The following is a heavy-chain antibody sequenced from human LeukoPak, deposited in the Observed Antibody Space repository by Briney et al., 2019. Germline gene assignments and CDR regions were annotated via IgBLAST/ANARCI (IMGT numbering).Heavy chain of an antibody. CDR1: GFNFSNYG. Sequence: PGGSLRLSCAASGFNFSNYGMHWVRQAPGKGLEWVAVIWYDGSFKYYADSMKGRFTISRDNAKNSLYLQMNSLRAEDTAVYYCARVRCSGGGCFYNFDYWGQGSLVTVSS. CDR3: ARVRCSGGGCFYNFDY. J-gene: IGHJ4*02. V-gene: IGHV3-33*01. D-gene: IGHD2-15*01. CDR2: IWYDGSFK.